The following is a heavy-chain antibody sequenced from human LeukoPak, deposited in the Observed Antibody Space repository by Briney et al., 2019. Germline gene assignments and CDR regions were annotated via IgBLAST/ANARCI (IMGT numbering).Heavy chain of an antibody. CDR2: LKSNSEGRTE. V-gene: IGHV3-15*01. CDR1: GFSVKTTW. Sequence: GGSLRLSCVVSGFSVKTTWVSWVRQAPGKGLEWVGRLKSNSEGRTEEYAAPVKGRFSVSRDESKNIVYLQMNSLRSEDTGLYHCAKDSSCVGGTCYSYGWFDPWGQGTLVTVSA. CDR3: AKDSSCVGGTCYSYGWFDP. D-gene: IGHD3-9*01. J-gene: IGHJ5*02.